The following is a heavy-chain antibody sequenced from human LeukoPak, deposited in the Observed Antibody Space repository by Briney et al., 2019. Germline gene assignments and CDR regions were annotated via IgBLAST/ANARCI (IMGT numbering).Heavy chain of an antibody. Sequence: GGSLRLSCAASGFTFSSYAMHWVRQAPGKGLEGVAVISYDGSNKYYADSVKGRFTISRDNSKNTLYLQMHSLRAEDTAVYYCARDFVVVRGVTYYYYGMDVWGQGTTVTVSS. CDR3: ARDFVVVRGVTYYYYGMDV. J-gene: IGHJ6*02. D-gene: IGHD3-10*01. V-gene: IGHV3-30*04. CDR1: GFTFSSYA. CDR2: ISYDGSNK.